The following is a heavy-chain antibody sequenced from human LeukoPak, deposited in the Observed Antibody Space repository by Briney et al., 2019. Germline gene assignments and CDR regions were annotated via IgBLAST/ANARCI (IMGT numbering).Heavy chain of an antibody. J-gene: IGHJ4*02. D-gene: IGHD2-21*01. CDR3: ARLYCGGDCYSGGGCFDY. CDR1: GYTFTSYD. V-gene: IGHV1-8*01. Sequence: ASVKVSCKASGYTFTSYDINWVQQATGQGLEWMGWMNPNSGNTGYAQKLEGRVTMTRKTSISTAYMELSSLRSEGTAVYDCARLYCGGDCYSGGGCFDYWGQGTLVTVSS. CDR2: MNPNSGNT.